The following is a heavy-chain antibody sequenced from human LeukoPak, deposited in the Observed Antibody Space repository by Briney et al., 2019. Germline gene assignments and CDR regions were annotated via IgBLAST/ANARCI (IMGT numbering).Heavy chain of an antibody. Sequence: GGSLRLFCAASGFTFSSYAMSWVRQAPGKGLEWVSSFSGSGGSTYYADSVKGRFTISRDNSKNTLYLQMDSLRAEDTAVYYCAKGEKTAVTTPDYWGQGTLVTVSP. CDR2: FSGSGGST. V-gene: IGHV3-23*01. CDR1: GFTFSSYA. J-gene: IGHJ4*02. D-gene: IGHD4-17*01. CDR3: AKGEKTAVTTPDY.